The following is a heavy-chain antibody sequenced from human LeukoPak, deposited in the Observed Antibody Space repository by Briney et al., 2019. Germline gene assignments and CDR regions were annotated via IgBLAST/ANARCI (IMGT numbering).Heavy chain of an antibody. D-gene: IGHD6-19*01. CDR3: ASGRSYSSGWYQVYGY. CDR1: GGSFSGYY. Sequence: SETLSLTCAVYGGSFSGYYWSWIRQPPGKGLEWIGEINHSGSTNCNPSLKSRVTISVDTSKNQFSLKLSSVTAADTAVYYCASGRSYSSGWYQVYGYWGQGTLVTVSS. J-gene: IGHJ4*02. CDR2: INHSGST. V-gene: IGHV4-34*01.